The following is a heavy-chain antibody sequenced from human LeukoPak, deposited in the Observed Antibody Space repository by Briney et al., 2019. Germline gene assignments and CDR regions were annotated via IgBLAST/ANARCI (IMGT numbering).Heavy chain of an antibody. CDR3: ASGITIFGVVSYYFDY. V-gene: IGHV1-69*13. CDR2: IIPIFGTA. CDR1: GGTFSSYA. D-gene: IGHD3-3*01. J-gene: IGHJ4*02. Sequence: SVKVSCKASGGTFSSYAISWVRQAPGQGLEWMGGIIPIFGTANYAQKFQGRVTITADESTSTAYMELSSLRSEDTAVYYCASGITIFGVVSYYFDYWGQGTLVTVSS.